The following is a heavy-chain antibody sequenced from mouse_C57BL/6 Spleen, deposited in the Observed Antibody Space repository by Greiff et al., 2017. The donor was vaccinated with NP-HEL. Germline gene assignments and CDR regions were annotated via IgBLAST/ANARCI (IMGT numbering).Heavy chain of an antibody. CDR1: GFTFSSYA. D-gene: IGHD2-4*01. CDR3: ARSYYDYGWFAY. CDR2: ISDGGRYT. V-gene: IGHV5-4*03. Sequence: EVKLQESGGGLVKPGGSLKLSCAASGFTFSSYAMSWVRQTPEKRLEWVATISDGGRYTYYPDNVKGRFTISRDNAKNNLYLQMSHLKSEDTAMYYCARSYYDYGWFAYWGQGTLVTVSA. J-gene: IGHJ3*01.